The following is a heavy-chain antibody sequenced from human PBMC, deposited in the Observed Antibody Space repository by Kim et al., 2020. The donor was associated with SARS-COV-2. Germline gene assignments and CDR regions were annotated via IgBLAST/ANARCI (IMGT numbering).Heavy chain of an antibody. J-gene: IGHJ6*02. CDR2: INTNTGNP. D-gene: IGHD5-12*01. CDR3: AREVVVATIFPNYYYYGMDV. CDR1: GYTFTSYA. V-gene: IGHV7-4-1*02. Sequence: ASVKVSCKASGYTFTSYAMNWVRQAPGQGLEWMGWINTNTGNPTYAQGFTGRFVFSLDTSVSTAYLQISSLKAEDTAVYYCAREVVVATIFPNYYYYGMDVWGQGTTVTVSS.